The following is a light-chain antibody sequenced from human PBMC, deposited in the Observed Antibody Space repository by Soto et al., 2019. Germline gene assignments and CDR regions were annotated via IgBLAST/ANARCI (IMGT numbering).Light chain of an antibody. V-gene: IGKV1-12*01. Sequence: DIQMTQSPSSVSASVGDRVTITCRASQTISTSLAWYQQKPGIAPKLLIYTAFILQSGVPSRFSGSASGTDFTLTISSLQPEDSATYYCQQAHRFPLTFGQGTRLDIK. J-gene: IGKJ5*01. CDR2: TAF. CDR1: QTISTS. CDR3: QQAHRFPLT.